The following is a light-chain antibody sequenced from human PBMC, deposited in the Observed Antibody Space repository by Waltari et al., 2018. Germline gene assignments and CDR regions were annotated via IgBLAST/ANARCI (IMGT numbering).Light chain of an antibody. Sequence: QSALTQAASVSGSPGQPITISSTGTSSDVGGYKSVSWSQQHPGKAPNVLIYDVTNRPSGVSNRFSGSKSGNTASLTISGLQAEDEADYYCSAYTRSGTYVFGTGTKVTVL. CDR3: SAYTRSGTYV. V-gene: IGLV2-14*03. CDR1: SSDVGGYKS. CDR2: DVT. J-gene: IGLJ1*01.